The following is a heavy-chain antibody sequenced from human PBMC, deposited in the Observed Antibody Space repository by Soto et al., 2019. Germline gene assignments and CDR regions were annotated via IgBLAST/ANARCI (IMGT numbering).Heavy chain of an antibody. CDR2: IYSGGST. J-gene: IGHJ6*04. CDR3: ASGGKVAEGSDV. Sequence: GGSLRLSCAASGFTVSSNYMSWVRQAPGKGLEWVSVIYSGGSTYYADTVKGRFTISRDNSKNTLYLQMNSLRAEDTAVYYCASGGKVAEGSDVWGKGTTVTVSS. V-gene: IGHV3-66*01. CDR1: GFTVSSNY.